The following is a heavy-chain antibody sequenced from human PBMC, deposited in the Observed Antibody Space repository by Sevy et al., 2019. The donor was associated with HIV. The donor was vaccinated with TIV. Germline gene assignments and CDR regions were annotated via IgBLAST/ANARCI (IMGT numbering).Heavy chain of an antibody. Sequence: GGSLRLSCAASGFTFSSYAMSWVRQAPGKGLEWVSAISGSGGSTYYADSVKGRFTISRDNSKNTLYLQMNSLRAEDTAVYYCAEATGIAVAGPYPFDYWGQGTLVTVSS. CDR1: GFTFSSYA. CDR3: AEATGIAVAGPYPFDY. D-gene: IGHD6-19*01. J-gene: IGHJ4*02. CDR2: ISGSGGST. V-gene: IGHV3-23*01.